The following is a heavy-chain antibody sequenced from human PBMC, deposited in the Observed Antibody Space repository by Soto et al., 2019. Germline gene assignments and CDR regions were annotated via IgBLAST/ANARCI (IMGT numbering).Heavy chain of an antibody. J-gene: IGHJ3*02. V-gene: IGHV4-39*01. Sequence: QLQLQESGPGLVKPSETLSLTGTVSGGSISSSSYYWGWIRQTPGKGLEWIGSIYYSGSTYYNPSLKSRVTISVDTSKNQFSLKLSSVTAADTAVYYCASRIWSGSDAFDIWGQGTMVTVSS. CDR2: IYYSGST. CDR3: ASRIWSGSDAFDI. CDR1: GGSISSSSYY. D-gene: IGHD3-3*01.